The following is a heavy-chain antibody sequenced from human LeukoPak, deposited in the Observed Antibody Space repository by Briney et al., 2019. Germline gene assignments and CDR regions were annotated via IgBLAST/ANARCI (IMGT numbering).Heavy chain of an antibody. Sequence: ASVKLSCKASGYTFTSYYMHWVRQAPGQGLEWMGIINPSGGSTSYAQKFQGRVTMTRDTSTSTVYMELSSLRSEDTAVYYCARESGAVAGPNSFHAPYYFDYWGQGTLVTVSS. CDR3: ARESGAVAGPNSFHAPYYFDY. V-gene: IGHV1-46*01. CDR1: GYTFTSYY. D-gene: IGHD6-19*01. CDR2: INPSGGST. J-gene: IGHJ4*02.